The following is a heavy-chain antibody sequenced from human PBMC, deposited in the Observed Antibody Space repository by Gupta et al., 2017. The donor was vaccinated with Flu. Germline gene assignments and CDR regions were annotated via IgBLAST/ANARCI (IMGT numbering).Heavy chain of an antibody. Sequence: EVQLVESGGGLVKPGGSLRLSCAASGFTFSNAWMSWVRQAPGKGLEWVGRIKSKTDGGTTDYAAPVKGRFTISRDDSKNTLYLQMNSLKTEDTAVYYCTTFSGDYTQMPYYYYGMDVWGQGTTVTVSS. CDR1: GFTFSNAW. CDR3: TTFSGDYTQMPYYYYGMDV. V-gene: IGHV3-15*01. CDR2: IKSKTDGGTT. D-gene: IGHD4-17*01. J-gene: IGHJ6*02.